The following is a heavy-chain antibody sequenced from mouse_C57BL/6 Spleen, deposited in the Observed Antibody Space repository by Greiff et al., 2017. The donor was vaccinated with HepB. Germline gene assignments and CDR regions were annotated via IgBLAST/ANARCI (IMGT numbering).Heavy chain of an antibody. D-gene: IGHD2-1*01. CDR3: ARPIYYGNYLGY. Sequence: EVMLVESGGGLVKPGGSLKLSCAASGFTFSDYGMHWVRQAPEKGLEWVAYISSGSSTIYYADTVKGRFTISRDNAKNTLFLQMTSLRSEDTAMYYCARPIYYGNYLGYWGQGTTLTVSS. V-gene: IGHV5-17*01. CDR2: ISSGSSTI. J-gene: IGHJ2*01. CDR1: GFTFSDYG.